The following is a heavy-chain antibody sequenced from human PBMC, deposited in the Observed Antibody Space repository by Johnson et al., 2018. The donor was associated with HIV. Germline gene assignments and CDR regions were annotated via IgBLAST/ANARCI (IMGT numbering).Heavy chain of an antibody. Sequence: VQLVESGGGLVKPGGSLRLSCAASGFTVSSNYMSWVRQAPGKGLEWVSVIYRGGSTYYADSVRGRFTISRDNSKNTLYLQVNGLRVEDTAVYYCARDDYGGLDAFDIWGQGTMVTVSS. CDR3: ARDDYGGLDAFDI. D-gene: IGHD4-23*01. CDR1: GFTVSSNY. CDR2: IYRGGST. J-gene: IGHJ3*02. V-gene: IGHV3-66*02.